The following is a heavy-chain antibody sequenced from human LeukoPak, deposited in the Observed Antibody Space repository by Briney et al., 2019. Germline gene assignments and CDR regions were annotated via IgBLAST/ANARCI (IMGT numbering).Heavy chain of an antibody. Sequence: PSETLSLTCTVSGGSISSSSYYWGWIRQPPGKGLEWIGSIYYSGSTYYNPSLKSRVTISVDTSKNQFSLKLSSVTAADTAVYYCARDYGPAEYYFDYWGQGTLDTVSS. CDR1: GGSISSSSYY. CDR3: ARDYGPAEYYFDY. D-gene: IGHD2-2*01. V-gene: IGHV4-39*02. CDR2: IYYSGST. J-gene: IGHJ4*02.